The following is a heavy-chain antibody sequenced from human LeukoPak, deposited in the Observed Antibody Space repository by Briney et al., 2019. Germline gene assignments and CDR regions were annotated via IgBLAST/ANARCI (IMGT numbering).Heavy chain of an antibody. Sequence: SETLSLTCTVSGDSISSYSWSWVRQPVGKGLEWIGRIYASGYTDYDPSLRSRVTMSVDTSKNQFSLKLTSVTAADTSVFFCARNHIVTGTYFDSWGPGTLVTVSS. J-gene: IGHJ4*02. D-gene: IGHD2-21*01. CDR2: IYASGYT. CDR1: GDSISSYS. CDR3: ARNHIVTGTYFDS. V-gene: IGHV4-4*07.